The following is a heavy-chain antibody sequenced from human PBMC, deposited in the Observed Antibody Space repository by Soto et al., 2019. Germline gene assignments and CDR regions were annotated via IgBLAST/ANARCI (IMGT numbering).Heavy chain of an antibody. D-gene: IGHD2-15*01. Sequence: PSETLSLTCTVSGGSISSYYWSWIRQPPGKGLEWIGYIYYSGSTNYNPSLKSRVTMSADKSISTAYLQWSSLRASDTAIYYCARPSEVGLASSFDYWGQGSQVTVSS. CDR2: IYYSGST. V-gene: IGHV4-59*12. J-gene: IGHJ4*02. CDR1: GGSISSYY. CDR3: ARPSEVGLASSFDY.